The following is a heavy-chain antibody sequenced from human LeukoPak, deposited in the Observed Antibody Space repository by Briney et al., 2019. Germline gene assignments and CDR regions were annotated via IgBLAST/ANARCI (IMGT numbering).Heavy chain of an antibody. J-gene: IGHJ4*02. CDR3: AKDPTTMIVMTDGVDY. CDR2: ISGSGGST. D-gene: IGHD3-22*01. CDR1: GFTFSSYA. Sequence: GGSLRLSCAASGFTFSSYAMSWFRQAPGKGLEWVSAISGSGGSTYYADSVKGRFTISRDNSKNTLYLQMNSLRAEDTAVYYCAKDPTTMIVMTDGVDYWGQGTLVTVSS. V-gene: IGHV3-23*01.